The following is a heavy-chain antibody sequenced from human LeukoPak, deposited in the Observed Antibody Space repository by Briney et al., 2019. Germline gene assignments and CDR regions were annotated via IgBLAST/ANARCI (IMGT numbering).Heavy chain of an antibody. J-gene: IGHJ6*02. V-gene: IGHV3-30*02. CDR3: IVVPAAMWGRYGMDV. CDR2: IRYEGSNK. D-gene: IGHD2-2*01. CDR1: GFTFSSYG. Sequence: PGGSLRLSCAASGFTFSSYGMHWVRQAPGKGLEWVAFIRYEGSNKYYADSVKGRFTISRDNSKNTLYLQMNSLRAGDTAVYYCIVVPAAMWGRYGMDVWGQGTTVTVSS.